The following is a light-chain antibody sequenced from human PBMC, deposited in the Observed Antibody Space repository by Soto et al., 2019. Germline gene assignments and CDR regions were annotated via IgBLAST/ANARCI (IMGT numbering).Light chain of an antibody. CDR2: DVS. CDR3: SSYTSSSTVV. J-gene: IGLJ2*01. CDR1: SSDVGGYNY. Sequence: QSALTQPASVSGSPGQTITISCTGTSSDVGGYNYVSWYQQHPGKAPKLMIYDVSNRPSGVSNRFSGYKSGNTASLTISGLHAQDEADYYCSSYTSSSTVVFGGGTKVTVL. V-gene: IGLV2-14*01.